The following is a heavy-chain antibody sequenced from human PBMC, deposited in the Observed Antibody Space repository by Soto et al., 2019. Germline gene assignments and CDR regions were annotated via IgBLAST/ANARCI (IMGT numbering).Heavy chain of an antibody. CDR3: ASGITMVRGNYYYGMDV. CDR2: IIPIFGTA. J-gene: IGHJ6*02. V-gene: IGHV1-69*01. Sequence: QVQLVQSGAEVKKPGSSVKVSCKASGGTFSSYAISWVRQAPGQGLEWMGGIIPIFGTANYAQKFQGRVTITADESTSTAYMDLSSLRSEDTAVYYCASGITMVRGNYYYGMDVWGQGTTVTVSS. D-gene: IGHD3-10*01. CDR1: GGTFSSYA.